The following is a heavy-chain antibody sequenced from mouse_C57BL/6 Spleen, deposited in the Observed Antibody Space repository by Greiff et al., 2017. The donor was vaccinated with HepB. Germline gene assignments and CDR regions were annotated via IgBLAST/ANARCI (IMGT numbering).Heavy chain of an antibody. D-gene: IGHD2-3*01. J-gene: IGHJ1*03. CDR1: GYTFTSYW. CDR3: ARLEDGYYLYFDV. Sequence: QVHVKQPGAELVKPGASVKMSCKASGYTFTSYWITWVKQRPGQGLEWIGDIYPGSGSTNYNEKFKSKATLTVDTSSSTAYMQLSSLTSEDSAVYYCARLEDGYYLYFDVWGTGTTVTVSS. CDR2: IYPGSGST. V-gene: IGHV1-55*01.